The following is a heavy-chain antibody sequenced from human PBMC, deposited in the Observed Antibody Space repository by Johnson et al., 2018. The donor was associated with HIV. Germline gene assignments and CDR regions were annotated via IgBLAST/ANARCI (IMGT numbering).Heavy chain of an antibody. CDR2: IGTAGDT. CDR3: VRGGSDAFDI. CDR1: GFTFTSYD. V-gene: IGHV3-13*01. J-gene: IGHJ3*02. Sequence: VQLVESGGGVVQPGRSLRLSCAASGFTFTSYDMHWVRQATGKGLDWISAIGTAGDTFYPGSVKGRFTISRDNAKNSLYLQMNSLSPGDTAVYYCVRGGSDAFDIWGQGTMVTVSS. D-gene: IGHD3-10*01.